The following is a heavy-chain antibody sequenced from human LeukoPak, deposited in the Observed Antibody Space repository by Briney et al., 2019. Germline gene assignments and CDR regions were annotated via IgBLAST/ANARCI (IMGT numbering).Heavy chain of an antibody. D-gene: IGHD1-26*01. CDR3: ARVGATLGAFDI. J-gene: IGHJ3*02. V-gene: IGHV4-59*01. CDR1: GGSISSYY. Sequence: PSETLSLTCTVSGGSISSYYWSCIRRPPGKGLEWIGYIYYSGSTNYNPSLKSRVTISVDTSKNQFSLKLSSVTAADTAVYYCARVGATLGAFDIWGQGTMVTVSS. CDR2: IYYSGST.